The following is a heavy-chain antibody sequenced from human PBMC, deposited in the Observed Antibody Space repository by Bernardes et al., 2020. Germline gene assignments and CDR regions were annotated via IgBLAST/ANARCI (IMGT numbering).Heavy chain of an antibody. V-gene: IGHV3-7*01. Sequence: GGSLRLSCAVYEMSISNFWMSWVRQGPGKGLEWVAKIKKDGTVRDYVDTVKGRFSISRDNSRNTLYLQMNSLRADDTAVYYCATDVAGEYSTWGPGTLVTVSS. CDR1: EMSISNFW. CDR3: ATDVAGEYST. J-gene: IGHJ5*02. CDR2: IKKDGTVR. D-gene: IGHD5-12*01.